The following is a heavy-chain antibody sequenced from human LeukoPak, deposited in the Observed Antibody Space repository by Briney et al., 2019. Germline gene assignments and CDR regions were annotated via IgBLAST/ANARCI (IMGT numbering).Heavy chain of an antibody. J-gene: IGHJ4*02. CDR2: INHSGST. D-gene: IGHD2-2*01. V-gene: IGHV4-34*01. Sequence: SETLSLTCAVYGGSFSGYYWSWIRQPPGKGLEWIGEINHSGSTNYNPSLKSRVTISVDTSKNQFSLKLSSVTAADTAVYYWAREGGYCSSTSCYAPYDYWGQGTLVTVSS. CDR1: GGSFSGYY. CDR3: AREGGYCSSTSCYAPYDY.